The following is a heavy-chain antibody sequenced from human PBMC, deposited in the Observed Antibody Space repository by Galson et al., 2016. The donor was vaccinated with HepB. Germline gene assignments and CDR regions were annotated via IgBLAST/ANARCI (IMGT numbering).Heavy chain of an antibody. D-gene: IGHD3-16*01. CDR3: AKWGIHIVNHYNIDV. CDR1: GFTFSSYG. J-gene: IGHJ6*03. V-gene: IGHV3-23*01. CDR2: IIGSGSST. Sequence: SLRLSCAAPGFTFSSYGMHWVRQAPGKGLEWVSNIIGSGSSTYYADSVKGRFTISRDNSKNTLYLQMNSLRAEDTAVYYCAKWGIHIVNHYNIDVWGKGTTVTVSS.